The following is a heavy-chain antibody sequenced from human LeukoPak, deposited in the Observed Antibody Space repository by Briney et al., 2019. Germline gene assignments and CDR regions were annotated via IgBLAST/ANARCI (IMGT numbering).Heavy chain of an antibody. D-gene: IGHD3-16*01. J-gene: IGHJ4*02. Sequence: PGGSLRLSCAASGFTFSSYELNWVRQAPGKGLEWVSYISSRGSIIYYADSVKGRFTISRDNAKSSLYLQMNSLRAEDTAVYYCARGSLGTIDYWGQGTLVTASS. CDR3: ARGSLGTIDY. CDR2: ISSRGSII. V-gene: IGHV3-48*03. CDR1: GFTFSSYE.